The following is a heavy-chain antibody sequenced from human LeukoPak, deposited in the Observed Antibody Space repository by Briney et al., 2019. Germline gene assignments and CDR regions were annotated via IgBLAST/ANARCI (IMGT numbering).Heavy chain of an antibody. V-gene: IGHV3-30-3*01. CDR1: GFTFSSYA. J-gene: IGHJ6*02. CDR2: ISYDGSNK. Sequence: GGSLRLSCAASGFTFSSYAMHWVRQAPGKGLEWVAVISYDGSNKYYADSVKGRFTISRDNSKNTLYLQMHSLIAEDTAVYYCARDESDFWSGYYTENYGMDVWGQGTTVTVSS. CDR3: ARDESDFWSGYYTENYGMDV. D-gene: IGHD3-3*01.